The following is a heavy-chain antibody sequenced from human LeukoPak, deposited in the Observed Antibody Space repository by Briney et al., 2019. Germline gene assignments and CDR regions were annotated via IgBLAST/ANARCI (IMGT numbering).Heavy chain of an antibody. CDR1: GFTFSSYA. CDR3: ARDLPRDIVVVPAAIDYYYYGMDV. V-gene: IGHV3-30-3*01. J-gene: IGHJ6*02. D-gene: IGHD2-2*02. CDR2: ISYDGSNK. Sequence: GGSLRLSCAASGFTFSSYAMHWVRQAPGKGLEWVAVISYDGSNKYYADSVKGRFTISRDNSKNTLYLQMNSLRAEDTAVYYCARDLPRDIVVVPAAIDYYYYGMDVWGQGTTVTVSS.